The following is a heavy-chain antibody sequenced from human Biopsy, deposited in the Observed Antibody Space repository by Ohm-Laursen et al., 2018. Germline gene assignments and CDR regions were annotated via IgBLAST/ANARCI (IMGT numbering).Heavy chain of an antibody. D-gene: IGHD2-15*01. Sequence: SLRLSCSASGFSFSDNYMDWVRQAPGKGLEWVGRIRDKANSYTTDYAASVKGRFTISRDDSKNSLYPQMNSLKTEDMALYYCARAGRYCSGGGCYSWFDSWGQGTLVTVSS. CDR2: IRDKANSYTT. V-gene: IGHV3-72*01. CDR3: ARAGRYCSGGGCYSWFDS. CDR1: GFSFSDNY. J-gene: IGHJ5*01.